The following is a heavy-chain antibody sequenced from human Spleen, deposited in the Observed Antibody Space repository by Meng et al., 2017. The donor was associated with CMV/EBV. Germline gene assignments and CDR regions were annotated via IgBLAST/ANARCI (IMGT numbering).Heavy chain of an antibody. CDR3: ARVDNWDDEGYYFDF. CDR2: IFYSGST. CDR1: GGSISRYD. V-gene: IGHV4-59*01. Sequence: SETLSLTCTVSGGSISRYDWSWIRQPPGEGLEWIGYIFYSGSTNYNPSLKSRVAISVDKSKNQFSLRLSSVTAADTAVYYCARVDNWDDEGYYFDFWGRGTLVTVSS. J-gene: IGHJ4*02. D-gene: IGHD1-20*01.